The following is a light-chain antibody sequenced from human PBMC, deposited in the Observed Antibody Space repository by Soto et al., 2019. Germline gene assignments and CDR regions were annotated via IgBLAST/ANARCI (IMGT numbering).Light chain of an antibody. CDR3: QKYHSAPWT. V-gene: IGKV1-27*01. Sequence: DIQMTQSPSSLSASVGDRVTITCRASQGIGTYLAWYQQKPGKDPKLLIYAASTLQSGVPSRFSGSGSGTDFTLTISSLQPEDVATYYCQKYHSAPWTFGQGTKVEIK. CDR2: AAS. CDR1: QGIGTY. J-gene: IGKJ1*01.